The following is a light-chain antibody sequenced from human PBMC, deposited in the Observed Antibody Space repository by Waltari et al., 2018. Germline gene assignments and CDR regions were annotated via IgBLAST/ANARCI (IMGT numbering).Light chain of an antibody. Sequence: QSAPTQPPSVSGSPGQSVTISCTGTSSDVGGYNYVSWYQQHPGKAPKLMIYGVSNRPSGVSDPFSGSKSGNTASLTISGLQAEDEADYYCCSYTTSSTLVFGGGTRLTVL. J-gene: IGLJ2*01. CDR2: GVS. CDR3: CSYTTSSTLV. V-gene: IGLV2-14*01. CDR1: SSDVGGYNY.